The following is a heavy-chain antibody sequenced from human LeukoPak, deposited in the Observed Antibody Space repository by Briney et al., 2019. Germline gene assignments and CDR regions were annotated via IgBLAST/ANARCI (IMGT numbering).Heavy chain of an antibody. V-gene: IGHV4-34*01. CDR2: INHSGST. D-gene: IGHD3-3*01. CDR3: ARAGFWSGLRASDY. CDR1: GGSFSGYY. Sequence: SETLSLTCAVYGGSFSGYYWSWIRQPPGKGLEWIGEINHSGSTNYNPSLKSRVTISVDTSKNQFSLKLSSVTAADTAVYYCARAGFWSGLRASDYWGQGTLVTVSS. J-gene: IGHJ4*02.